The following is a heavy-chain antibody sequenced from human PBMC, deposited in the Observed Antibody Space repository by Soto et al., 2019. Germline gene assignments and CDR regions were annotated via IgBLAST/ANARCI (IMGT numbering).Heavy chain of an antibody. D-gene: IGHD3-10*01. CDR3: ARDWFPRVDP. CDR1: GYSFSSYG. Sequence: QVHLVQSGPEVKKPGASMKVSCKASGYSFSSYGITWVRQAPGQGLEWMGWINPSTNETNYAQRFQGRVTVTTDTSTTTAYIELRNLKYDDTAVYYCARDWFPRVDPWGPGTLVTVSS. V-gene: IGHV1-18*01. CDR2: INPSTNET. J-gene: IGHJ5*02.